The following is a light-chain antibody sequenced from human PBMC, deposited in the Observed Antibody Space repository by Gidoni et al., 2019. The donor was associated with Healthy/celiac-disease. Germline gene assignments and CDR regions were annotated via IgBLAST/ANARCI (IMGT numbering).Light chain of an antibody. V-gene: IGKV1-33*01. Sequence: DIQRTQSPSSLSASVGDRVTITCQASQDISNYLNWYQQKPGKAPKLLIYDASNLETGVPSRFSGSGSGTDVTFTISSLQPEDIATYYCQQYDNLPRVTFGPXTKVDIK. CDR1: QDISNY. J-gene: IGKJ3*01. CDR2: DAS. CDR3: QQYDNLPRVT.